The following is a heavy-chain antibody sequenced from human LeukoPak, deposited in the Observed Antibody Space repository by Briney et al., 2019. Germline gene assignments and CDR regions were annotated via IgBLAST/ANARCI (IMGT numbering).Heavy chain of an antibody. J-gene: IGHJ3*02. Sequence: GGSLRLSCAASGFTFSSYAMSWVRQAPGKGLEWVSAISGSGRNTYYADSVKGRFTISRNNSQNTFYLQMNGLRAQATAGYYWSKTGDYFDSSGYYRPDAFDIWGRRTMVTVSS. CDR3: SKTGDYFDSSGYYRPDAFDI. D-gene: IGHD3-22*01. V-gene: IGHV3-23*01. CDR1: GFTFSSYA. CDR2: ISGSGRNT.